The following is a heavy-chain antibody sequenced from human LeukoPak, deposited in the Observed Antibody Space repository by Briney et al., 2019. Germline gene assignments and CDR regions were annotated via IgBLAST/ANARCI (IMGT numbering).Heavy chain of an antibody. Sequence: SETLSLTCTVSGGSISSSSYYWGWIRQPPGKGLEWIGSIYYSGSTDYNPSLKSRVTLSADTSKNQFSLTLTSVTAADTAMYYCATTTIGSSSSYYFHYWGRGTLVTVSS. CDR2: IYYSGST. CDR1: GGSISSSSYY. CDR3: ATTTIGSSSSYYFHY. D-gene: IGHD6-6*01. J-gene: IGHJ4*02. V-gene: IGHV4-39*07.